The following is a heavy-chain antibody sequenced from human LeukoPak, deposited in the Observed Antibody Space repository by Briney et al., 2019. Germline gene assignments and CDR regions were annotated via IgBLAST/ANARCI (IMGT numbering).Heavy chain of an antibody. Sequence: GGSLRLSCAASGFTFSSYAMSWVRQAPGKGLEWVSAISGSGGSTYYADSVKGRFTISRDNSKNTLYLQMNSLRAEDTAVYYWAKWCGGDCYYFDYWGQGTLVTVSS. J-gene: IGHJ4*02. CDR1: GFTFSSYA. V-gene: IGHV3-23*01. CDR2: ISGSGGST. D-gene: IGHD2-21*02. CDR3: AKWCGGDCYYFDY.